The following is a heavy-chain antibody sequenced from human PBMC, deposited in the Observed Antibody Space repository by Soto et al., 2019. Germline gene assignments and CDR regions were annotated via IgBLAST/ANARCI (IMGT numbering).Heavy chain of an antibody. J-gene: IGHJ4*02. CDR2: IYDSGST. CDR1: CGSISGGYY. CDR3: ARAKGRSYFEH. V-gene: IGHV4-31*03. Sequence: QVQLQESGPGLVKPSQTLSLTCTVSCGSISGGYYWSWIRQHPGKGLEWIGYIYDSGSTYYDSSLKSRVTLSVNPSTNQCALKLSSMTAADTAVYYCARAKGRSYFEHWGQGTLVTVSS.